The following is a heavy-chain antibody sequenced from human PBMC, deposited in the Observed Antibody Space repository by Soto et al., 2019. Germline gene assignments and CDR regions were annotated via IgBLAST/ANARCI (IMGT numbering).Heavy chain of an antibody. CDR2: ISGSGGST. V-gene: IGHV3-23*01. Sequence: GGSQRISCAARGFTLSSSAMSSDRQATGKGLEWVSAISGSGGSTYYADSVKGRFTISRDNSKNTLYLQMNSLRAEDTAVYYCAKGESGYSYGQYFDYWGQGTLVTVSS. J-gene: IGHJ4*02. CDR3: AKGESGYSYGQYFDY. CDR1: GFTLSSSA. D-gene: IGHD5-18*01.